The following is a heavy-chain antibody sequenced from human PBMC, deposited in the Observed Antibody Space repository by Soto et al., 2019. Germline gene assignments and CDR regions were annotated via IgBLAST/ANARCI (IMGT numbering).Heavy chain of an antibody. CDR1: GGTFSSYA. V-gene: IGHV1-69*06. J-gene: IGHJ6*02. Sequence: SVKVSCKASGGTFSSYATSWVRQAPGQGLEWMGGIIPIFGTANYAQKFQGRVTITADKSTSTAYMELSSLRSEDTAVYYCARGGSYCSSTSCYPPAGYYYYGMDVWGQGTTVTVSS. D-gene: IGHD2-2*01. CDR2: IIPIFGTA. CDR3: ARGGSYCSSTSCYPPAGYYYYGMDV.